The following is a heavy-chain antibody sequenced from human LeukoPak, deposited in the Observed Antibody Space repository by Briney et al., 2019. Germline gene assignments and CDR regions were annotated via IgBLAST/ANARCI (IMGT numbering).Heavy chain of an antibody. J-gene: IGHJ4*02. D-gene: IGHD6-13*01. V-gene: IGHV4-4*07. CDR2: IYTSGST. CDR1: GGSISSYY. CDR3: ARDGVGGSSWSLTYYFDY. Sequence: SETLSLTCTVSGGSISSYYWSWIRQPAGKGLEGIGRIYTSGSTNYNPSLKSRVTMSVDTSKNQFSLKLSSVTAADTAVYYCARDGVGGSSWSLTYYFDYWGQGTLVTVSS.